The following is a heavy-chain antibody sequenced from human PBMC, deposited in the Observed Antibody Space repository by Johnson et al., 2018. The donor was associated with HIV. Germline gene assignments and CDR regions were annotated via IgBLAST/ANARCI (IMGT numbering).Heavy chain of an antibody. CDR2: IKHDGTEK. CDR1: GFTFSSYW. D-gene: IGHD5-24*01. V-gene: IGHV3-7*01. J-gene: IGHJ3*01. Sequence: VQLVESGGGLVQPGGSLRLSSAASGFTFSSYWMSWVRQAPGKGLEWVANIKHDGTEKYSVGSVKGRFTHARDNAKNALYLQMNSLRAEDTAVYYCAREGPWLQSQRDAFDVWGRGTMVTVSS. CDR3: AREGPWLQSQRDAFDV.